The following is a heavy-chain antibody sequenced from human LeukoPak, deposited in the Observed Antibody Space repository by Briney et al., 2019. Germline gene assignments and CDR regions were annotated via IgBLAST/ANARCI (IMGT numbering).Heavy chain of an antibody. CDR1: GFTFSSYG. CDR2: IRYDGSNK. CDR3: ARGLDYYDSSGYYSSAFDI. Sequence: GGSLRLSCAASGFTFSSYGMHWVRQAPGKGLEWVAFIRYDGSNKYYADSVKGRFTISRDNSKNTLYLQMNSLRAEDTAVYYCARGLDYYDSSGYYSSAFDIWGQGTMVTVSS. D-gene: IGHD3-22*01. V-gene: IGHV3-30*02. J-gene: IGHJ3*02.